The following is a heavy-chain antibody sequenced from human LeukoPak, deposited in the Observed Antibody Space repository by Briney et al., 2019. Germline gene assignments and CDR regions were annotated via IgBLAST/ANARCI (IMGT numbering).Heavy chain of an antibody. J-gene: IGHJ6*03. V-gene: IGHV3-23*01. Sequence: GGSLRLSCAASGFTFSSYAMSWVRQAPGKGLEWVSAISGSGGSTYYADSVKGRFTISRDNSKNTLYLQMNSLRAEDTAVYFCAKSAGDYYYYYFMDVWGKGTAVTVPS. CDR1: GFTFSSYA. D-gene: IGHD6-13*01. CDR2: ISGSGGST. CDR3: AKSAGDYYYYYFMDV.